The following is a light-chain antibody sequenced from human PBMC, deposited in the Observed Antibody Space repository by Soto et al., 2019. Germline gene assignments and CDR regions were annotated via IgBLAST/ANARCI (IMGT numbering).Light chain of an antibody. Sequence: DIQMTQSPSTLSASVGERVTITCRASQSISVWMAWYQQKPGRAPKLLIYDASNLESGVPSRFSGSGSGTEFTLSISSLQPDDFATYYCQQYNSYAWTFGQGTKMDIK. CDR2: DAS. J-gene: IGKJ1*01. V-gene: IGKV1-5*01. CDR1: QSISVW. CDR3: QQYNSYAWT.